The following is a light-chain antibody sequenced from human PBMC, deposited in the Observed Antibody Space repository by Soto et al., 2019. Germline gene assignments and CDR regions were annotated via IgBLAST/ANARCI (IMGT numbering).Light chain of an antibody. J-gene: IGKJ2*01. Sequence: DIQMTQSPSTLSAPVGDRVTITCRASQSVSSWLAWYQQKSGKAPQLLIYDASNLASGVPSRFSGSGSGTEFALTISGPQPEDFANYECEQYSSFHTAIGQVNKV. V-gene: IGKV1-5*01. CDR1: QSVSSW. CDR3: EQYSSFHTA. CDR2: DAS.